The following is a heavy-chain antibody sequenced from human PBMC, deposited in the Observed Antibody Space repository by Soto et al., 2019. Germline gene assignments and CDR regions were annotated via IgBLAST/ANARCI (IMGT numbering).Heavy chain of an antibody. Sequence: QVQLVESGGGVVQPGRSLRLSCAASGFTFSSYGMHWVRQAPGKGLEWVAVISYDGSNKYYADSVKGRFTISRDNSKNTLYLQMHSLRAEDTAVYYCATDASAALLWCGEPPGEYNWFDPWGQGTLVTVSS. CDR1: GFTFSSYG. D-gene: IGHD3-10*01. J-gene: IGHJ5*02. V-gene: IGHV3-30*03. CDR2: ISYDGSNK. CDR3: ATDASAALLWCGEPPGEYNWFDP.